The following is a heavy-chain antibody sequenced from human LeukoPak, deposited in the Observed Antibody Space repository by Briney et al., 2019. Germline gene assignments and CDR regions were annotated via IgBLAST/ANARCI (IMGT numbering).Heavy chain of an antibody. CDR2: IWYDGSNK. J-gene: IGHJ4*02. CDR3: ARDPSIVVVPPDY. D-gene: IGHD3-22*01. CDR1: GFTFSSYG. Sequence: PGGSLRLSCAASGFTFSSYGMHWVRQAPGKGLEWVAVIWYDGSNKYYADSVKGRFTISRDNSKNTLYLQMNSLRAEDTAVYYCARDPSIVVVPPDYWGQGTLVTVSS. V-gene: IGHV3-33*01.